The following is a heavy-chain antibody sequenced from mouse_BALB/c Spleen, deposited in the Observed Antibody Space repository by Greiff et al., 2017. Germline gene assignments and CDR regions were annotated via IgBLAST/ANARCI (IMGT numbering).Heavy chain of an antibody. Sequence: LMESGPELVKPGASVKISCKASGYTFTDYYINWVKQKPGQGLEWIGWIYPGSGNTKYNEKFKGKATLTVDTSSSTAYMQLSSLTSEDTAVYFCARMEVRRDDYWGQGTTLTVSS. CDR3: ARMEVRRDDY. CDR1: GYTFTDYY. V-gene: IGHV1-84*02. J-gene: IGHJ2*01. D-gene: IGHD2-14*01. CDR2: IYPGSGNT.